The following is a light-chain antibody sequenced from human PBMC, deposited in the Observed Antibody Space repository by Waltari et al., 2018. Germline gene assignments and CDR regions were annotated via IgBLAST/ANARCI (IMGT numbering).Light chain of an antibody. CDR3: QQYNNWPLT. Sequence: DIVLTQSPATLSLSPGESATLPCRASQSVTNNLAWYQQKPGQAPRLLIYRASTRATSIPARISGSGSGTEFTLTISSLQSEDFAFYYCQQYNNWPLTFGGGTKVEIK. CDR1: QSVTNN. V-gene: IGKV3-15*01. CDR2: RAS. J-gene: IGKJ4*01.